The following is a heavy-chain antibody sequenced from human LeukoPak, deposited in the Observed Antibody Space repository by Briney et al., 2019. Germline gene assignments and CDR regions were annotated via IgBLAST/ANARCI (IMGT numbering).Heavy chain of an antibody. Sequence: GGSLRLSCAASGFSVSTDYMSWVRQAPGKGLEWVAFIRNDGSNKYYADSVKGRFTISRDNSKNTLYLQMNSLRAEDTAVYYCAKDLTGSSWTFDYWGQATLVTVPS. CDR3: AKDLTGSSWTFDY. V-gene: IGHV3-30*02. CDR1: GFSVSTDY. CDR2: IRNDGSNK. D-gene: IGHD6-13*01. J-gene: IGHJ4*02.